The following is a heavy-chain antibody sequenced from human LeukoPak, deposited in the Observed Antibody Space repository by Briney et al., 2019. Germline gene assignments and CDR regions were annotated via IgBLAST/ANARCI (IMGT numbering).Heavy chain of an antibody. CDR1: GYTFTGYY. CDR2: INPNSGGT. D-gene: IGHD3-10*02. CDR3: ASNSMFGSSADY. Sequence: ASVKVSCKASGYTFTGYYMHWVRQAPGQGLEWMGWINPNSGGTTYAQKFQGRVTMTRDTSISTAYMELSRLRSDDTAVYYCASNSMFGSSADYWGQGTLVTVSS. V-gene: IGHV1-2*02. J-gene: IGHJ4*02.